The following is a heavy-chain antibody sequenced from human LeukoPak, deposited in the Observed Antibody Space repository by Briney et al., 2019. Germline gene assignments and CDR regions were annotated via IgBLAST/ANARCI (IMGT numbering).Heavy chain of an antibody. V-gene: IGHV1-46*01. CDR3: ARSYGSGSKTRFDY. J-gene: IGHJ4*02. CDR2: INPSGGST. D-gene: IGHD3-10*01. CDR1: GDTFTSYY. Sequence: ASVKDSCKASGDTFTSYYMQCVRQAPGQGLEWMGKINPSGGSTTYAQKFQGRVTMTRDTSTSTVYMELSSLRSEDTAVYYCARSYGSGSKTRFDYWGQGTLVTVSS.